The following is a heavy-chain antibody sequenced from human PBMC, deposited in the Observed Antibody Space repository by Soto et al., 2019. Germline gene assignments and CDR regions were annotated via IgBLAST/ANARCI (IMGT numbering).Heavy chain of an antibody. J-gene: IGHJ5*02. CDR2: IYTSGST. D-gene: IGHD1-26*01. CDR1: EGSISSYY. CDR3: ARVVGATTWFDP. V-gene: IGHV4-4*07. Sequence: PSETLCVSCTFSEGSISSYYWSWIRQPAGKGLDWIGRIYTSGSTNYNPSLKSRVTMSVDTSKNQLSLKLSSVTAADTAVHYCARVVGATTWFDPWGQGTLVTVSS.